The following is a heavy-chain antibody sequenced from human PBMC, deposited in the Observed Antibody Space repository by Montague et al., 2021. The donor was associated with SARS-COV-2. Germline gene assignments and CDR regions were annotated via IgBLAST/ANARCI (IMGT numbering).Heavy chain of an antibody. V-gene: IGHV3-7*01. D-gene: IGHD1-26*01. CDR2: IRQDGEER. CDR3: ARGSPGIGMDV. J-gene: IGHJ6*02. CDR1: GFTLTNYY. Sequence: RLSCAASGFTLTNYYMSWVRQAPGEGLEWVANIRQDGEERNYVASVRGRFTISRDNARNSLYLQMNSLGGDDTAVYYCARGSPGIGMDVWGQGTTVTVSS.